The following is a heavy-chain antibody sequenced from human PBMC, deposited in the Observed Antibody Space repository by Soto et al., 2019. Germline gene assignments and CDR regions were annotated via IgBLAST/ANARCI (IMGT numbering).Heavy chain of an antibody. CDR1: GYNFTSYG. CDR3: ARDSNDYIWGTTPGDY. J-gene: IGHJ4*02. V-gene: IGHV1-18*01. Sequence: QVHLVQSGAEAKKPGASVKVSCKASGYNFTSYGFSWVRQAPGQGLEWMGWVSAYNGDTTYTQSLQGRVTMTTDTSTSTAYMELRSLRSDDTAVYYCARDSNDYIWGTTPGDYWGQGTLVTVSS. D-gene: IGHD3-16*01. CDR2: VSAYNGDT.